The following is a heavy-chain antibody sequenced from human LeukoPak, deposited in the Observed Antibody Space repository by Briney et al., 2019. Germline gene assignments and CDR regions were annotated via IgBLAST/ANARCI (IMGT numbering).Heavy chain of an antibody. J-gene: IGHJ4*02. V-gene: IGHV3-30-3*01. D-gene: IGHD5-12*01. CDR2: ISYDGSNK. Sequence: PGGSLRLSCAASGFTFSSYAMHWVRQAPGKGLERGAVISYDGSNKYYADSVKGRFTISRDNSKNTLYLQMNSLRAEDTAVYYCARVLGGYSGYGDYWGQGTLVTVSS. CDR3: ARVLGGYSGYGDY. CDR1: GFTFSSYA.